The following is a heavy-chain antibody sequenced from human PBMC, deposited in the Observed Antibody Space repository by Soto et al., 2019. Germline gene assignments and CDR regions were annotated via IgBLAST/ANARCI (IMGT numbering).Heavy chain of an antibody. Sequence: PSETLSLTCAVYGGSFSGYYWSWIRQPPGKGLEWIGEINHSGSTNYNPSLKSRVTISVDTSKNQFSLKLSSVTAADTAVYYCARGSGPIPGFDYWGQGTLVTVSS. CDR3: ARGSGPIPGFDY. CDR2: INHSGST. CDR1: GGSFSGYY. J-gene: IGHJ4*02. V-gene: IGHV4-34*01. D-gene: IGHD2-2*01.